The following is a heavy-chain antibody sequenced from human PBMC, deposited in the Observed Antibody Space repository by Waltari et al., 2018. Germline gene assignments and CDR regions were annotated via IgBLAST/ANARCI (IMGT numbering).Heavy chain of an antibody. Sequence: QLQLQESGPGLVKPSETLSLTCTVSGGSISSSSYYWGWIRQPPGKGPEWIGSIYYSGSTYYNPSLKSRVTISVDTSKNQFSLKLSSVTAADTAVYYCARDFIWFGELLPYYYYYGMDVWGQGTTVTVSS. CDR1: GGSISSSSYY. CDR2: IYYSGST. V-gene: IGHV4-39*02. J-gene: IGHJ6*02. CDR3: ARDFIWFGELLPYYYYYGMDV. D-gene: IGHD3-10*01.